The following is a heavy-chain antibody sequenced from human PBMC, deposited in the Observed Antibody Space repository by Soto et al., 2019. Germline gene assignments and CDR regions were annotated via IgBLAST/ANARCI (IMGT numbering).Heavy chain of an antibody. CDR2: INPSGGST. J-gene: IGHJ5*02. D-gene: IGHD1-1*01. CDR3: ARDYTGRAWFDP. Sequence: ASVKVSCKASGYTFTSYYMHWVRQAPGQGLEWMGIINPSGGSTSYAQKFQGRVTMTRDTSTSTAYMELRSLRSDDTAVYYCARDYTGRAWFDPWGQGTLVTVSS. CDR1: GYTFTSYY. V-gene: IGHV1-46*01.